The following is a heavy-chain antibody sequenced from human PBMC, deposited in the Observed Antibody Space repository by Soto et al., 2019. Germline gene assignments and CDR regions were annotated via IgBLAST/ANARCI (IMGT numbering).Heavy chain of an antibody. CDR2: IIPIFGTA. V-gene: IGHV1-69*01. CDR3: ARGYCSGGSCYSGVEPNWLDP. CDR1: GGTFSSYA. D-gene: IGHD2-15*01. Sequence: QVQLVQSGAEVKKPGSSVKVSCKASGGTFSSYAISWVRQAPGQGLEWMGGIIPIFGTANYAQKFQGRVTITADESTSTAYMELSSLRSEDTAVYYCARGYCSGGSCYSGVEPNWLDPWGQGTLVTVSS. J-gene: IGHJ5*02.